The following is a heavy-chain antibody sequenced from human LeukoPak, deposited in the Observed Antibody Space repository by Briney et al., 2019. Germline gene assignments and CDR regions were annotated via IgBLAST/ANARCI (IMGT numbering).Heavy chain of an antibody. V-gene: IGHV1-18*01. CDR3: ARIAEWVDYYYGMDV. J-gene: IGHJ6*02. CDR2: ISAYNGNT. Sequence: EASVKVSCKASGYTFTSYGISWVRQAPGQGLEWMGWISAYNGNTNYAQKLQSRVTMTTDTSTSTAYMELRSLRSDDTAVYYCARIAEWVDYYYGMDVWGQGTTVTVSS. CDR1: GYTFTSYG. D-gene: IGHD6-13*01.